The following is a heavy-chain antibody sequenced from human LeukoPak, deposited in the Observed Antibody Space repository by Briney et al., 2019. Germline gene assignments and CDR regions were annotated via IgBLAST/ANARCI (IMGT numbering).Heavy chain of an antibody. Sequence: ASVKVSCKASGGTFSSYAISWVRQAPGQGLEWMGGIIPIFGTANYAQKFQGRVTITADESTSTAYMELSSLRSEDTAVYYCARSGYYYDSSGPTKYYYYYMDVRGKGTTVTVSS. J-gene: IGHJ6*03. V-gene: IGHV1-69*13. CDR2: IIPIFGTA. D-gene: IGHD3-22*01. CDR1: GGTFSSYA. CDR3: ARSGYYYDSSGPTKYYYYYMDV.